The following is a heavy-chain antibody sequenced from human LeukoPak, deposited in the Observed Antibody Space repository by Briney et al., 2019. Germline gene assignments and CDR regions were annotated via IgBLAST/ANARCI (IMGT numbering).Heavy chain of an antibody. D-gene: IGHD4-11*01. Sequence: ASVKVSCKTSGYTFNTYGIAWVRQAPVQGLEWMGWISAYNGNTNYAQNLQDRVTMTTDTSTSTAYMELRSLRSDDTAVYYCATYSNSYFDYWGQGTLVTVSS. J-gene: IGHJ4*02. CDR1: GYTFNTYG. CDR2: ISAYNGNT. CDR3: ATYSNSYFDY. V-gene: IGHV1-18*01.